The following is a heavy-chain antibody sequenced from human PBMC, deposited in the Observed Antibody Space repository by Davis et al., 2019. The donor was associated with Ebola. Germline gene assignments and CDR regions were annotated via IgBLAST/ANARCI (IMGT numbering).Heavy chain of an antibody. J-gene: IGHJ4*02. CDR3: GRDIVVTDD. D-gene: IGHD5-12*01. V-gene: IGHV4-59*01. CDR1: GGSISSYY. CDR2: IYYSGST. Sequence: SETLSLTCTVSGGSISSYYWSWIRQPPGKGLEWIGYIYYSGSTNYNPSLKSRVTISVDTSKNQFSLKLSSVTAADTAVYYCGRDIVVTDDWGQGTLVTVSS.